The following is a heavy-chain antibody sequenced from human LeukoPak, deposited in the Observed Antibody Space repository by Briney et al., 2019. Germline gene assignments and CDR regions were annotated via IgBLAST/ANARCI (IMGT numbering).Heavy chain of an antibody. CDR3: ARGGKYYYDSSGYYYLPAAFDI. J-gene: IGHJ3*02. Sequence: ASVKVSCKASGYTFTSYTMHWVRQAPGQRLEWMGWINTGNGNTKYSQEFQGRVTITRDTSASTAYMELSSLRSEDMAVYYCARGGKYYYDSSGYYYLPAAFDIWGQGTMVTVSS. CDR1: GYTFTSYT. CDR2: INTGNGNT. V-gene: IGHV1-3*03. D-gene: IGHD3-22*01.